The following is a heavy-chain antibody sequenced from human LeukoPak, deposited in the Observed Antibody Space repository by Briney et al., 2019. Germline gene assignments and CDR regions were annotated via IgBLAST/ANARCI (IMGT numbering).Heavy chain of an antibody. D-gene: IGHD3-22*01. CDR3: ARDPTPPSGYYYDYYYYYYMDV. J-gene: IGHJ6*03. CDR1: GFTFSSYW. V-gene: IGHV3-20*04. Sequence: PGGSLRLSCATSGFTFSSYWMSWVRQAPGKGLELVSGINWNGGSTGYADSVKGRLTISRDNAKNSLYLQMNSLRAEDTALYYCARDPTPPSGYYYDYYYYYYMDVWGKGTTVTVSS. CDR2: INWNGGST.